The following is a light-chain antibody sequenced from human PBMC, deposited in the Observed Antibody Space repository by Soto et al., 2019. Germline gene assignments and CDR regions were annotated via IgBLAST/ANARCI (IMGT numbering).Light chain of an antibody. V-gene: IGLV1-44*01. J-gene: IGLJ2*01. CDR3: STWDDSLNGVV. CDR1: SSNIGSNT. CDR2: SNN. Sequence: QSVLTQPPSASGTPGQRVTISCSGSSSNIGSNTVNWYQQLPGSAPRLLMHSNNQRPSGVPDRFSGSKSGTSAPLAISGLQSEDEADYYCSTWDDSLNGVVFGGGTQLTVL.